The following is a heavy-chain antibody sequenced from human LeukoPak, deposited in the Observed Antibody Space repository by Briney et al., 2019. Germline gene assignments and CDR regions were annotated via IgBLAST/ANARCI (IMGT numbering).Heavy chain of an antibody. Sequence: GRSLRLSCAASGFTFRSYGMHWVRQAPGEGLEGGAVISYDGSNKYYADSVKGRFTISRDNSKNALYLQINSLRAEDTAVYYCAKVGSGSESWGQGTLVTVSS. CDR2: ISYDGSNK. CDR3: AKVGSGSES. D-gene: IGHD3-10*01. CDR1: GFTFRSYG. J-gene: IGHJ4*02. V-gene: IGHV3-30*18.